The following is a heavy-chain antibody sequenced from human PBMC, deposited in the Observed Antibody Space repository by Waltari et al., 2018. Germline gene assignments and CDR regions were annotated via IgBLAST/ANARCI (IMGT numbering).Heavy chain of an antibody. D-gene: IGHD6-19*01. CDR2: VDPEDCET. J-gene: IGHJ5*02. V-gene: IGHV1-69-2*01. CDR1: GYTFTDFY. Sequence: EVQLVQSGAAVKMPWATVKISCSASGYTFTDFYMPCVQRPPGEGLEWMGRVDPEDCETIYAEKFQGRVTITADTSTDTAYMELSSLRSEDTAVYYCATGAQIAVAGTGGWFDPWGQGTLVTVSS. CDR3: ATGAQIAVAGTGGWFDP.